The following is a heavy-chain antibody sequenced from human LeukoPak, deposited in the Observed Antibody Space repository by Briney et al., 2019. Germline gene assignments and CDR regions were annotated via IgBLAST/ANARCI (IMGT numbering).Heavy chain of an antibody. D-gene: IGHD3-22*01. Sequence: ASVKVSCKASGYTFTSYDINWVRQATRQGLEWMGWMNPNSGNTGYAQKFQGRVTITRNTSISTAYMELSSLRSEDTAVYYCARRYYYDSSGYSHFDYWGQGTLVTVSS. CDR3: ARRYYYDSSGYSHFDY. J-gene: IGHJ4*02. CDR2: MNPNSGNT. V-gene: IGHV1-8*03. CDR1: GYTFTSYD.